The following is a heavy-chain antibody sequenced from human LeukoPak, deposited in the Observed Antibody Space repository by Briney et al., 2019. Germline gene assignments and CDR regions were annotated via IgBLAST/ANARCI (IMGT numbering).Heavy chain of an antibody. CDR3: AKGGEVVDY. CDR1: GFTFSSYA. CDR2: ISGSGGST. D-gene: IGHD3-10*01. Sequence: GGSLRLSCAASGFTFSSYAMSWVRQAPGKGLEWVSAISGSGGSTYYADSVKGRFTISRDNSKNTLYLQMNRLRDEDTAVYCCAKGGEVVDYWGQGTLVTVSS. V-gene: IGHV3-23*01. J-gene: IGHJ4*02.